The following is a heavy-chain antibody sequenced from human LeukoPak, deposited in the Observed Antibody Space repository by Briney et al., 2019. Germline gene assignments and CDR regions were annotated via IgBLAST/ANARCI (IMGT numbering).Heavy chain of an antibody. CDR2: FDIADDT. V-gene: IGHV3-13*01. J-gene: IGHJ4*02. D-gene: IGHD1-26*01. CDR1: GFIFTDYD. Sequence: AGSLRLSCAASGFIFTDYDLHWVRHPPGKGLEWVSVFDIADDTDYADSVKGRFTISRDVAKNSLYLQMNSLRAGDTAVYYCVRTNGGTYYDYWGQGTLVTVYS. CDR3: VRTNGGTYYDY.